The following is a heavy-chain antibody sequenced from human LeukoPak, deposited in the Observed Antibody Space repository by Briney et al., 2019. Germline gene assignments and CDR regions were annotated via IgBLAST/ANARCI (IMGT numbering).Heavy chain of an antibody. CDR2: ISSSGGTI. Sequence: PEGSLRLSCAASGFTFSSYEMNWVRQAPGKGLEWVSYISSSGGTIYYADSVKGRFTISRDNAKNSLYLQMNSLRAEDTAVYFCAGGPGGFSLYWGQGTLVTVSS. CDR1: GFTFSSYE. CDR3: AGGPGGFSLY. J-gene: IGHJ4*02. V-gene: IGHV3-48*03.